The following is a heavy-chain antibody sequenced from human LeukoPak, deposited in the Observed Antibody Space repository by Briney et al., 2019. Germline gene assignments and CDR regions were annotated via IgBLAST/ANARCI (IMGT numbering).Heavy chain of an antibody. CDR1: GGSISSYY. Sequence: SETLSLTCTVSGGSISSYYWSWIRQPAGKGLEWIGRIYTSGSTNYNPSLKSRVTISVDTSKNQFSLKLSSVTAADTAVYYCARERVSSSTSCYMCYYYMDVWGKGTTVTVSS. D-gene: IGHD2-2*02. CDR3: ARERVSSSTSCYMCYYYMDV. J-gene: IGHJ6*03. V-gene: IGHV4-4*07. CDR2: IYTSGST.